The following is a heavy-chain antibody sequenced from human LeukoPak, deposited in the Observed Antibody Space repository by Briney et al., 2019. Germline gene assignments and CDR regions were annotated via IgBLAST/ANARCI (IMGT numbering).Heavy chain of an antibody. CDR2: IYHSGRT. V-gene: IGHV4-38-2*02. Sequence: PSETLSLTCTVSGYSISSGYYWGWIRQPPGKGLEWIGSIYHSGRTFYNPSLKSRVTISVDTSKNQFSLKLTSVTAADTAVYYCARGRGVATIRRPHNWFDPWGQGTLVTVSS. D-gene: IGHD5-12*01. J-gene: IGHJ5*02. CDR1: GYSISSGYY. CDR3: ARGRGVATIRRPHNWFDP.